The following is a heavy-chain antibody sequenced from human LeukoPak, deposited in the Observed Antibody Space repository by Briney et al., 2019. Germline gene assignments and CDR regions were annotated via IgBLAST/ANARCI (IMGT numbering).Heavy chain of an antibody. CDR2: ISGSGGST. V-gene: IGHV3-23*01. CDR1: GFTFSSYA. J-gene: IGHJ4*02. D-gene: IGHD2-15*01. Sequence: PGGSLRLSCAASGFTFSSYAMSWVRQAPGKGLEWISAISGSGGSTYYADSVKGRFTISRDNSKNTLYLQMNSLRAEDTAVYYCARDGEPYCSGGSCYPIDYWGQGTLVTVSS. CDR3: ARDGEPYCSGGSCYPIDY.